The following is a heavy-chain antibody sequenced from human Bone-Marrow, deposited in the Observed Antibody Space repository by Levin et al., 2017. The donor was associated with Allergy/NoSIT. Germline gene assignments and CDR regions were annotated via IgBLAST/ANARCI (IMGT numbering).Heavy chain of an antibody. CDR2: ISGSGGST. CDR1: GFTFSSYA. V-gene: IGHV3-23*01. J-gene: IGHJ6*02. CDR3: YRVRGSLGMDV. D-gene: IGHD3-10*01. Sequence: GESLKISCAASGFTFSSYAMSWVRQAPGKGLEWVSAISGSGGSTYYADSVKGRFTISRDNSKNTLYLQMNSLRAEDTAVYYCYRVRGSLGMDVWGQGTTVTVSS.